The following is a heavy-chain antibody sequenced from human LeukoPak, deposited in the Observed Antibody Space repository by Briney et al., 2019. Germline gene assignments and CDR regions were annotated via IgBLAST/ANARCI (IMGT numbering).Heavy chain of an antibody. V-gene: IGHV1-46*01. CDR3: ARKKTELYFDY. Sequence: ASVKVSCKASGYTFTSYYVHWVRQAPGQGLEWMGIINPSGGSTSYAQKFQGRVTMTRDTSTTTAYMELRSLRSDDTAVYYCARKKTELYFDYWGQGTLVTVSS. CDR1: GYTFTSYY. D-gene: IGHD5-24*01. CDR2: INPSGGST. J-gene: IGHJ4*02.